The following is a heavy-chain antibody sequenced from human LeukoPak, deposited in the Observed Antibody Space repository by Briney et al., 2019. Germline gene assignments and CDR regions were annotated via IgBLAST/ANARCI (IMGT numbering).Heavy chain of an antibody. Sequence: SETLSLTCAVYGGSFSGYYWSWIRQPPGKGLEWIGEINHSGSTNYNPSLKSRVTISVDTSKNQFSLKLSSVTAADTAVYYCARGQVATTRDQNYYYMDVWGKGTTVTVSS. CDR1: GGSFSGYY. CDR2: INHSGST. V-gene: IGHV4-34*01. D-gene: IGHD5-12*01. J-gene: IGHJ6*03. CDR3: ARGQVATTRDQNYYYMDV.